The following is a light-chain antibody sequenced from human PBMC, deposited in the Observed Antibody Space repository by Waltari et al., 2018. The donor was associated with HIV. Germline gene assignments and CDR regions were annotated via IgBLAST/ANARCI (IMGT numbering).Light chain of an antibody. J-gene: IGLJ3*02. CDR3: QSADSSRTWV. Sequence: SYELTQPPSMSVSPGQTARITCSGDALANQYAYWFQQKPGQAPGLMIYKDSERPSGIPERFSGSSSGTTVMLTISGVQAEDEADYYCQSADSSRTWVFGGGTKLTVL. CDR1: ALANQY. V-gene: IGLV3-25*03. CDR2: KDS.